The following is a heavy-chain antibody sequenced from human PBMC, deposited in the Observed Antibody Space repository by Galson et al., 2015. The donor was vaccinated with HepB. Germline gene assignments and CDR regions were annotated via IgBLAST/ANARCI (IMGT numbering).Heavy chain of an antibody. CDR1: GGSFSGYY. Sequence: ETLSLTCAVYGGSFSGYYWSWIRQPPGKGLEWIGEINHSGSTNYNPPLKSRVTISVDTSKNQFPLKLSSVTAADTAVYYCARAFNYYYYYMDVWGKGTTVTVSS. V-gene: IGHV4-34*01. CDR2: INHSGST. J-gene: IGHJ6*03. CDR3: ARAFNYYYYYMDV.